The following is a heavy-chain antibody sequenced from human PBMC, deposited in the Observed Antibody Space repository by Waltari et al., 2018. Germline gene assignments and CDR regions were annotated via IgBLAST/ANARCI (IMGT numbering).Heavy chain of an antibody. CDR2: IYHSGST. V-gene: IGHV4-34*01. CDR3: ARQTYDFWSGYYNDY. J-gene: IGHJ4*02. Sequence: QVQLQQWGAGLLKPSETLSLTCAVYGGSFSGYYWSWTRQPPGKGLEWIGSIYHSGSTYYNPSLKSRVTISVDTSKNQFSLKLSSVTAADTAVYYCARQTYDFWSGYYNDYWGQGTLVTVSS. CDR1: GGSFSGYY. D-gene: IGHD3-3*01.